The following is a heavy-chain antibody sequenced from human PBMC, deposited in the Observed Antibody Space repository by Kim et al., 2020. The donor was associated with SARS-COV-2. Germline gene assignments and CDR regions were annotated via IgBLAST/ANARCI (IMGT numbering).Heavy chain of an antibody. J-gene: IGHJ6*02. V-gene: IGHV1-69*13. CDR1: GGTFSSYA. Sequence: SVKVSCKASGGTFSSYAISWVRPAPGQGLEWMGGIIPIFGTANYAQKFQGRVTITADESTSTAYMELSSLRSEDTAVYYCARDGTVVVPAARDYYGMDVWGQGTTVTVSS. CDR2: IIPIFGTA. CDR3: ARDGTVVVPAARDYYGMDV. D-gene: IGHD2-2*01.